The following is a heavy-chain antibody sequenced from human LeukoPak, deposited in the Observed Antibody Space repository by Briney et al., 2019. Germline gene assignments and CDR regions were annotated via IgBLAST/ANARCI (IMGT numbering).Heavy chain of an antibody. CDR2: ISPGHSDT. J-gene: IGHJ2*01. D-gene: IGHD3-10*01. V-gene: IGHV5-51*01. Sequence: GESLKISCQGSGNSFINSWIGWARQMPGKGLEWMGIISPGHSDTRHSPSFQGQVTISADKSISSAYLQWSSLRASDTAMYYCARLITMVRGDRYFDLWGRGTLVTVSS. CDR1: GNSFINSW. CDR3: ARLITMVRGDRYFDL.